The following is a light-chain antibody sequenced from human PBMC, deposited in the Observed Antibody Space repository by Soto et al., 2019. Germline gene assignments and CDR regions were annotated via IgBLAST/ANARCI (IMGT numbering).Light chain of an antibody. V-gene: IGLV2-23*01. CDR1: SSDVGSYNL. CDR3: CSYAGSSLQGV. Sequence: QSALTQPASVSGSPGQSITISCTGTSSDVGSYNLVSWYQQHPGKAPKLMIYEGSKRPSGVSNRFSGSKSGNTASLTISGLQAEDEADYYCCSYAGSSLQGVFGGGTKLTVL. J-gene: IGLJ3*02. CDR2: EGS.